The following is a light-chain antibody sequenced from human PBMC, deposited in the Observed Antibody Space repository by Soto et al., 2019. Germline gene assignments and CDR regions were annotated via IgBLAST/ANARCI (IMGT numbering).Light chain of an antibody. J-gene: IGLJ1*01. Sequence: QSVLTQPASVSASPGQSITISCTGTNSDVGGYNYVSWYQQHPGKAPKLMIYDVSNRPSGVSNRFSGSKSGNTASLTISGLQAEDEADYYCNSYARSGVFGTGTKVTVL. V-gene: IGLV2-14*03. CDR3: NSYARSGV. CDR1: NSDVGGYNY. CDR2: DVS.